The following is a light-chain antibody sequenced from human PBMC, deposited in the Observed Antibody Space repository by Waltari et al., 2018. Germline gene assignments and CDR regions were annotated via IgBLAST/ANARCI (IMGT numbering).Light chain of an antibody. CDR1: QGISRN. V-gene: IGKV1-9*01. CDR2: AAS. J-gene: IGKJ5*01. Sequence: TCRASQGISRNLAWYQQKPGKAPKLLISAASTLQSGVPLRFSGSGSGTDFTLTISSLQPEDFATYYCQQLNSYPITFGQGTRLEIK. CDR3: QQLNSYPIT.